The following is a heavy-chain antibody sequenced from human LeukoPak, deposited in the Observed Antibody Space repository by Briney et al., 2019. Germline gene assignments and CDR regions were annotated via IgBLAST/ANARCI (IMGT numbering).Heavy chain of an antibody. Sequence: VASVKVSCKASGGTFSSYAISWVRQAPGQGLEWMGRIIPILGIANYAQKFQGRVTITADKSTSTAYMELNSLRSEDTAVYYCARAPDWSSGWSGYYFDYWGQGTLVTVSS. CDR1: GGTFSSYA. CDR2: IIPILGIA. V-gene: IGHV1-69*04. CDR3: ARAPDWSSGWSGYYFDY. J-gene: IGHJ4*02. D-gene: IGHD6-19*01.